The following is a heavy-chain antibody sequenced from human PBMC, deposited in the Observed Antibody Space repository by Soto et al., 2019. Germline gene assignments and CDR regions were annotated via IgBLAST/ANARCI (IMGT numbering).Heavy chain of an antibody. D-gene: IGHD3-10*01. Sequence: QVQLQQWGPGLLKPSETLSLTCAVYGGSFSGYYWSWIRQPPGKGLEWIGEINHSGSTNYNPSLKRRFTLAVDPAEHRFSIRLSCVTASDTAVHDRAIERVLLCFVELHPKPYGLAVWGQGATVTVSS. CDR1: GGSFSGYY. V-gene: IGHV4-34*01. CDR3: AIERVLLCFVELHPKPYGLAV. CDR2: INHSGST. J-gene: IGHJ6*02.